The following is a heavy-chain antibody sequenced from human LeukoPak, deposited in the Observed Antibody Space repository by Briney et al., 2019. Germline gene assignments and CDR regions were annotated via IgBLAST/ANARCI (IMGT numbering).Heavy chain of an antibody. D-gene: IGHD3-22*01. CDR3: ARDSYIMYYYDSSGYYYFDY. Sequence: GGSLRLSCAASGFTFYSYGMSWVRQAPGKGLEWVAKIKQDGSEKYYVESVKGRFTISRDNAKNSLYLQMNSLRGEDTAVYYCARDSYIMYYYDSSGYYYFDYWGQGTLVTVSS. V-gene: IGHV3-7*01. J-gene: IGHJ4*02. CDR1: GFTFYSYG. CDR2: IKQDGSEK.